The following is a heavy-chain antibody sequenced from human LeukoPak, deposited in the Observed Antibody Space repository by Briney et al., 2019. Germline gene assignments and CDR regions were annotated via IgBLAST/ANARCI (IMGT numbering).Heavy chain of an antibody. Sequence: PGGSLRLSCAASGFTFSNYAMTWVRQAPVKGLEWVSAIGGSGDTRYYADSVEGRFTISRDNSRNTLYLQMNSLRAEDTAVYYCANFRVGATGDSWGQGTLVTVSS. J-gene: IGHJ4*02. D-gene: IGHD1-26*01. V-gene: IGHV3-23*01. CDR2: IGGSGDTR. CDR1: GFTFSNYA. CDR3: ANFRVGATGDS.